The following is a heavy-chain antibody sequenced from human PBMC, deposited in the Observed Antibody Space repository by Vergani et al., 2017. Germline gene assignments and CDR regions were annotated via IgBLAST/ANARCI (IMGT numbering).Heavy chain of an antibody. Sequence: VQLQESGPGLVKPPGTLSLTCAVSGDSISSNNCWTWVRQPPGKGLEWIATVFHSGSAYYNPSLRRRVTISVETSKNQFSLRLTTLTAADTAVYYCARQFWVSQGVGAFETWGRGTEVSVSS. J-gene: IGHJ3*02. CDR1: GDSISSNNC. D-gene: IGHD3-16*01. CDR2: VFHSGSA. CDR3: ARQFWVSQGVGAFET. V-gene: IGHV4-4*03.